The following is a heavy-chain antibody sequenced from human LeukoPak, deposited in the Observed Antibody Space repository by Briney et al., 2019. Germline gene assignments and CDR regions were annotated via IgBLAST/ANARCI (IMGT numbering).Heavy chain of an antibody. CDR2: INSDGSST. CDR3: ARGVTGSLSGLYGMDV. Sequence: GGSLRLSCAASGFTFSSYWMHWVRHAPGKGLVWVSRINSDGSSTNYADSVKGRFTISRDNAKNTLYLQMNSLRAEDTAVYYCARGVTGSLSGLYGMDVWGQGTTVTVSS. CDR1: GFTFSSYW. J-gene: IGHJ6*02. D-gene: IGHD2-21*02. V-gene: IGHV3-74*01.